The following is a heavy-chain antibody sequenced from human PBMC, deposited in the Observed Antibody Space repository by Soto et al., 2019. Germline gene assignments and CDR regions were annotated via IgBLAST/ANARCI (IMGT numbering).Heavy chain of an antibody. CDR1: GGSISSGSHYW. Sequence: SETLSLTCTVSGGSISSGSHYWWTWVRQPPGQGLEWIGEIYRTGSTNYNLSLKRRVTISLDKSENQFSLKVTSLTAADTAVYYCASRDPGTSVDYWGQGTLVTVSS. CDR2: IYRTGST. V-gene: IGHV4-4*02. D-gene: IGHD1-7*01. J-gene: IGHJ4*02. CDR3: ASRDPGTSVDY.